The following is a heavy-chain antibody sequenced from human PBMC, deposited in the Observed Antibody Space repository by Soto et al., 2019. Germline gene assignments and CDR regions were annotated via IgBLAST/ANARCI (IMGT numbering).Heavy chain of an antibody. CDR1: GGSISSSSYY. Sequence: QLQLQESGPGLVKPSETLSLTCTVSGGSISSSSYYWGWIRQPPGKGLEWIGGMYYSGSTYYNPSLKSRVKISANTSKNHFSLMLSSVTAADTAVYYCARHSGYYDLWSGYYPLEGFDYWVQGTLVTVSS. J-gene: IGHJ4*02. CDR2: MYYSGST. CDR3: ARHSGYYDLWSGYYPLEGFDY. V-gene: IGHV4-39*01. D-gene: IGHD3-3*01.